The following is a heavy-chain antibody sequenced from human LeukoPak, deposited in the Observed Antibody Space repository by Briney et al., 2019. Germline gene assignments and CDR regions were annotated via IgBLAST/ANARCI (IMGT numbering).Heavy chain of an antibody. Sequence: PGGSLRLSCAASGFTFSSYWMHWVRQAPGKGLVWVSRINSDGSSTSYADSVKGRFTISRDNAKNTLYLQMNSLRAEDTAVYYCARDRSGLGKDYDSSGAIDYWGQGTLVTVSS. CDR2: INSDGSST. D-gene: IGHD3-22*01. J-gene: IGHJ4*02. CDR1: GFTFSSYW. V-gene: IGHV3-74*01. CDR3: ARDRSGLGKDYDSSGAIDY.